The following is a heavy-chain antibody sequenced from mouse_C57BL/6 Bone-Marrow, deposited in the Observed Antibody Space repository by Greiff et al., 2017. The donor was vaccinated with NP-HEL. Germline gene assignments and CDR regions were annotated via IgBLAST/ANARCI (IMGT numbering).Heavy chain of an antibody. CDR3: AGGAGNGSSYFDY. J-gene: IGHJ2*01. Sequence: QVQLQQPGAELVRPGTSVKLSCKASGYTFTSYWMHWVKQRPGQGLEWIGVIDPSDSYTNYNQKFKGKATLTVDTSSSTAYMQLSSLTSEDSAVYDCAGGAGNGSSYFDYWGQGTTLTVSS. D-gene: IGHD1-1*01. CDR1: GYTFTSYW. V-gene: IGHV1-59*01. CDR2: IDPSDSYT.